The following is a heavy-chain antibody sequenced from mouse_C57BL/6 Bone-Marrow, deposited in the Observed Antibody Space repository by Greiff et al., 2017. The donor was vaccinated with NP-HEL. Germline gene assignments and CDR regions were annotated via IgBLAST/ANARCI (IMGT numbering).Heavy chain of an antibody. Sequence: QVQLQQPGAELVKPGASVKLSCKASGYTFTSYWMQWVKQRPGQGLEWIGEIDPSDSYTNYNQKFKGKATLPVDPSSSTAYMQLSSLTSEDSAVYYCARECIYYYFDYWGQGTTLTVSS. CDR2: IDPSDSYT. V-gene: IGHV1-50*01. CDR3: ARECIYYYFDY. J-gene: IGHJ2*01. D-gene: IGHD1-1*01. CDR1: GYTFTSYW.